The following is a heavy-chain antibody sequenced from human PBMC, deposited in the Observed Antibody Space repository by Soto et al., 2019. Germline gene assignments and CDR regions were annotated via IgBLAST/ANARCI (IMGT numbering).Heavy chain of an antibody. CDR2: ISASGCNR. CDR3: AKEVVRTSPFNY. CDR1: WFSLGSYA. D-gene: IGHD3-22*01. V-gene: IGHV3-23*01. Sequence: GGSLRLSFAASWFSLGSYALTWVSQAPGKGLEGFSGISASGCNRYYADSVKGRFTISIDNSTKTLYLQMNSLRAEDTAMYYCAKEVVRTSPFNYWGQGTLVTVSS. J-gene: IGHJ4*02.